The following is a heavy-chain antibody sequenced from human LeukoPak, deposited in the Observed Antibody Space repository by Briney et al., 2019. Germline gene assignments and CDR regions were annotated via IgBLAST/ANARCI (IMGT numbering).Heavy chain of an antibody. CDR2: IKQDGSEK. D-gene: IGHD2-2*01. CDR1: GFTFSSYW. V-gene: IGHV3-7*01. Sequence: GGSLRLSCAASGFTFSSYWMSWVRQAPGKGLEWVANIKQDGSEKYYVDSVKGRFTISRDNAKNSLYLQMNSLRAEDTAVYYCASDGYCSSTSCYPLEYWGQGTPVTVSS. CDR3: ASDGYCSSTSCYPLEY. J-gene: IGHJ4*02.